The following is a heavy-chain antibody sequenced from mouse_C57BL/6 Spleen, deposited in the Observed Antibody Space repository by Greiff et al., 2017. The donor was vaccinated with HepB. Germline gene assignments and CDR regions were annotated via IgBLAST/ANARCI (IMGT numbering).Heavy chain of an antibody. CDR1: GYSITSGYD. CDR2: ISYSGST. Sequence: DVKLQESGPGMVKPSQSLSLTCTVTGYSITSGYDWHWIRHFPGNKLEWMGYISYSGSTNYNPSLKSRISITHDTSKNHFFLKLNSVTTEDTATYYGARGDYGSSFDVWGTGTTVTVSS. V-gene: IGHV3-1*01. D-gene: IGHD1-1*01. CDR3: ARGDYGSSFDV. J-gene: IGHJ1*03.